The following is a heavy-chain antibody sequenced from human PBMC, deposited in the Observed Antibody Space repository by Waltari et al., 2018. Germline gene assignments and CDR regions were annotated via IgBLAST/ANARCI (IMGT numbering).Heavy chain of an antibody. J-gene: IGHJ1*01. CDR3: AKEERDYYGSGSYYGGWQKYFQH. CDR1: GFTFSSYA. Sequence: TASGFTFSSYAMSWVRQAPGKGLEWVSAISGSGGSTYYADSVKGRFTISRDNSKNTLYLQMNSLRAEDTAVYYCAKEERDYYGSGSYYGGWQKYFQHWGQGTLVTVSS. D-gene: IGHD3-10*01. CDR2: ISGSGGST. V-gene: IGHV3-23*01.